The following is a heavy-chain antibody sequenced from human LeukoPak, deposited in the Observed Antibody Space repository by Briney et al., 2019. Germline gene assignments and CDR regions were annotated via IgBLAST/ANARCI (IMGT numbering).Heavy chain of an antibody. CDR3: ARVSMITFGGVIASSVDYYYYYMDV. Sequence: GGSLRLSCAASGFTFSSYWMSWVRQAPGKGLEWVANKKQDGSEKYYVDSVKGRFTISRGNAKNSLYLQMNSLRAEDTAVYYCARVSMITFGGVIASSVDYYYYYMDVWGKGTTVTVSS. CDR1: GFTFSSYW. CDR2: KKQDGSEK. D-gene: IGHD3-16*02. V-gene: IGHV3-7*01. J-gene: IGHJ6*03.